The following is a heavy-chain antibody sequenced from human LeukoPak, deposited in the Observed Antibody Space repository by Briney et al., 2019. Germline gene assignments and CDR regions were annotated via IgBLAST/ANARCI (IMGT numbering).Heavy chain of an antibody. CDR3: ARTRSDYYDSSGYFDY. V-gene: IGHV1-8*02. D-gene: IGHD3-22*01. CDR1: GYTFTSYG. CDR2: MNPNSGNT. J-gene: IGHJ4*02. Sequence: ASVKVSCKASGYTFTSYGISWVRQAPGQGLEWMGWMNPNSGNTGYAQKFQGRVTMTRNTSISTAYMELSSLRSEDTAVYYCARTRSDYYDSSGYFDYWGQGTLVTVSS.